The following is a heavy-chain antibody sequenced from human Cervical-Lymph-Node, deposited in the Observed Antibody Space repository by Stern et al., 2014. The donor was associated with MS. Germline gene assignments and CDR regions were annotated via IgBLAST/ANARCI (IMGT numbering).Heavy chain of an antibody. V-gene: IGHV4-4*02. Sequence: QVQLQESGPGLMKPSGTLSLTCAVSGGSISSSNWWSWVRQPPGKGLEWIVEIYHSGSTNYNPFLKSRVNISGDKYKNQFSLKLTSVTAADTAVYYCARRGFCSGGDCYSGAILWGQGTLVSVSS. CDR1: GGSISSSNW. CDR3: ARRGFCSGGDCYSGAIL. CDR2: IYHSGST. D-gene: IGHD2-15*01. J-gene: IGHJ4*02.